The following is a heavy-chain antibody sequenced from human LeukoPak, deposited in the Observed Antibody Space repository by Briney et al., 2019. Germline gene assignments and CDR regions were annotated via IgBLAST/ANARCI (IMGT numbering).Heavy chain of an antibody. CDR1: GGSISSGGYY. Sequence: SQTLSLTCTVSGGSISSGGYYWSWIRQHPGKGLEWIGYIYYSGSTYYNPSLKSRVTISVDTSKNQFSLKLSSVTAADTAVYYCARGAYDSSGLDYWGQGTLVTVSS. CDR3: ARGAYDSSGLDY. CDR2: IYYSGST. V-gene: IGHV4-31*03. J-gene: IGHJ4*02. D-gene: IGHD3-22*01.